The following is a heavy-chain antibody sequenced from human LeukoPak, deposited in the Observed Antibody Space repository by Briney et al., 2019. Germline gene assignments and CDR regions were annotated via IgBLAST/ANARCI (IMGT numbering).Heavy chain of an antibody. CDR1: GFTFSSYS. V-gene: IGHV3-48*04. J-gene: IGHJ4*02. Sequence: PGGSLRLSCAASGFTFSSYSMNWVRQAPGKGLEWVSHITSSSTIYYADSVKGRFTISRDNAKNSLYLQMNSLRAEDTAVYYCARDNRYYYDSSGYYPYHYFDYWGQGTLVTVSS. CDR2: ITSSSTI. D-gene: IGHD3-22*01. CDR3: ARDNRYYYDSSGYYPYHYFDY.